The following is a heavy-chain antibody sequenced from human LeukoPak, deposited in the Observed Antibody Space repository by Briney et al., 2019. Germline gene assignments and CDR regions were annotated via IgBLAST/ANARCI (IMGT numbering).Heavy chain of an antibody. J-gene: IGHJ3*02. CDR2: ISSNGGST. Sequence: GRSLRLSCAASGFTFSSYAMHWVRQAPGKGLEYVSAISSNGGSTYYANSVKGRFTISRDNSKNTLYLQMGSLRAEDMAVYYCARDSKAAGAFDIWGQGTMVTVSS. CDR3: ARDSKAAGAFDI. CDR1: GFTFSSYA. D-gene: IGHD6-13*01. V-gene: IGHV3-64*01.